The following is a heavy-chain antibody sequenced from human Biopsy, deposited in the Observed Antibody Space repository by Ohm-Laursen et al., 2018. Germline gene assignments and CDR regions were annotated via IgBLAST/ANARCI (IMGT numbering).Heavy chain of an antibody. CDR2: IFYRGST. CDR1: DGSISNIINY. CDR3: ARDYDTSGYYYVP. Sequence: SETLSLTCTVTDGSISNIINYWGWIRQPPGKGLEWIGSIFYRGSTHYKPSLKSRVNISVDTSKNQFSLKLNSVTAADTAVYYCARDYDTSGYYYVPWGQGTLVTASS. J-gene: IGHJ5*02. D-gene: IGHD3-22*01. V-gene: IGHV4-39*01.